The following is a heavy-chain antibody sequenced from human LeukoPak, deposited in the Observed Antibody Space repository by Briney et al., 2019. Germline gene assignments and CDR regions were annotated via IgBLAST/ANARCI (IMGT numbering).Heavy chain of an antibody. CDR1: GYTFTSYD. Sequence: ASVKVSCKASGYTFTSYDINWVRQATGQGLEWMGWMNPNSGNTGYAQKFQGRVTMTRNTSISTAYMELSSLRSEDTAMYYCALSGYSSSWYWCWGQGTLVTVSS. D-gene: IGHD6-13*01. CDR3: ALSGYSSSWYWC. J-gene: IGHJ4*02. V-gene: IGHV1-8*01. CDR2: MNPNSGNT.